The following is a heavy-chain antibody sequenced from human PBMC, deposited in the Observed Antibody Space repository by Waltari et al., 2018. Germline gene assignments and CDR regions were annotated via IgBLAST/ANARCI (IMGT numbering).Heavy chain of an antibody. V-gene: IGHV3-53*02. J-gene: IGHJ3*02. Sequence: EVQLVETGGGLIQPGGSLRLSCAASGFTVSSNYMSWVRQAPGKGLEWVSVIYSGVSTYYADSVKGRFTISRDNSKNTLYLQMNSLRAEDTAVYYCATSDSGSYSDAFDIWGQGTMVTVSS. CDR2: IYSGVST. CDR1: GFTVSSNY. D-gene: IGHD1-26*01. CDR3: ATSDSGSYSDAFDI.